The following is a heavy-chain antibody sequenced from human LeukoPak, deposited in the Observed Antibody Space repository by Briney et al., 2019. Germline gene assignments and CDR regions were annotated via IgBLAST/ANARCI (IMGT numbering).Heavy chain of an antibody. J-gene: IGHJ4*02. CDR3: ASAAAAENDY. D-gene: IGHD6-13*01. CDR2: VYSGGST. CDR1: GFTVSSNY. Sequence: GGSLRLSCAASGFTVSSNYMSWVRQAPGKGLEWVSVVYSGGSTYYADSVKGRFTISRDNSKNPLYLQMNSLRAEDTAVYYCASAAAAENDYWGQGTLVTVSS. V-gene: IGHV3-53*01.